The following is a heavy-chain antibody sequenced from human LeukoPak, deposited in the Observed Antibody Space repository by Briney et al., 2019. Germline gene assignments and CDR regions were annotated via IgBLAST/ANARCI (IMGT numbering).Heavy chain of an antibody. CDR3: ATWTYYYHSSGPMAY. J-gene: IGHJ4*02. D-gene: IGHD3-22*01. CDR2: FDPEDGET. CDR1: GYTLTELS. Sequence: ASVKVPCKVSGYTLTELSMHWVRQAPGKGLEWMGGFDPEDGETIYAQKFQGRVTMTEDTSTDTAYMELSSLRSEDTAVYYCATWTYYYHSSGPMAYWGQGTLVTVSS. V-gene: IGHV1-24*01.